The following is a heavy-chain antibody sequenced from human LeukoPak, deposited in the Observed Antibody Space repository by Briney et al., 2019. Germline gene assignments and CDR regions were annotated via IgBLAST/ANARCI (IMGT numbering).Heavy chain of an antibody. CDR2: IYYSGST. D-gene: IGHD3-22*01. CDR3: ARDIDYYDSSGYYLGAFDI. CDR1: GGSISSYY. Sequence: SETLSLTCTVSGGSISSYYWSWIRQPPGKGLEWIGYIYYSGSTNYNPSLRSRVTISVDTSKNQFSLKLSSVTAADTAVYYCARDIDYYDSSGYYLGAFDIWGQGTMVTVSS. J-gene: IGHJ3*02. V-gene: IGHV4-59*01.